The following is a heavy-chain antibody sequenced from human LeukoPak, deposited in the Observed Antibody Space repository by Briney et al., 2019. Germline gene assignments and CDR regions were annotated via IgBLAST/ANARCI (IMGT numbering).Heavy chain of an antibody. CDR2: IYYSGST. V-gene: IGHV4-59*01. CDR1: GGSISSYY. Sequence: TSETLSLTCTVSGGSISSYYWSWIRQPPGKGLEWIGYIYYSGSTNYNPSLKSRVTISVDTSENHFSLTLSSVTTADTAVYYCWRWGLTGFDYWGQGTLVTVS. D-gene: IGHD3-9*01. CDR3: WRWGLTGFDY. J-gene: IGHJ4*02.